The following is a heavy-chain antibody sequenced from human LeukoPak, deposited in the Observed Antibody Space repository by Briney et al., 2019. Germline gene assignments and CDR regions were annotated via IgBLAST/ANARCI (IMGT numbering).Heavy chain of an antibody. CDR3: ARDSGFSDYAY. CDR1: GFTVSSDY. V-gene: IGHV3-66*01. D-gene: IGHD4-17*01. J-gene: IGHJ4*02. CDR2: IYSDGST. Sequence: GGSLGLSCVGSGFTVSSDYMSWVRQAPGRGLEWVSIIYSDGSTYYATSVKGRFTISRDSSKNTLYLQMNSLRADDTAIYYCARDSGFSDYAYWGQGTLVTVSS.